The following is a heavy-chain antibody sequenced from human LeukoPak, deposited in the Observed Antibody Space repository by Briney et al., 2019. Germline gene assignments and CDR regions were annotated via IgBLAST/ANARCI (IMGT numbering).Heavy chain of an antibody. V-gene: IGHV3-21*01. Sequence: PGGSLRLSCAASGFTFSSYSTNWVRQAPGKGLEWVSSISSSSSYIYYADSVKGRFTISRDNAKNSLYLQMNSLRAEDTAVYYCARERVRYDSSGYPAFDAFDIWGQGTMVTVSS. CDR3: ARERVRYDSSGYPAFDAFDI. J-gene: IGHJ3*02. CDR2: ISSSSSYI. D-gene: IGHD3-22*01. CDR1: GFTFSSYS.